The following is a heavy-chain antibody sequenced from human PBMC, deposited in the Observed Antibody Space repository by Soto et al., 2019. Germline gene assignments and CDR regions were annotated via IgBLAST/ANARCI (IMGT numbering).Heavy chain of an antibody. CDR1: GFTFSSYA. J-gene: IGHJ4*02. V-gene: IGHV3-23*01. Sequence: EVQLLESGGGLVQPGGSLRLSCAASGFTFSSYAMSWVRQAPGKGLEWVSAISGSGGSTYYADSVKGRFTISRDNSKNTLYLQMNSLRAEDTAVYYCAKGNTMIVVVITASDYWGQGTLVTVSS. CDR3: AKGNTMIVVVITASDY. D-gene: IGHD3-22*01. CDR2: ISGSGGST.